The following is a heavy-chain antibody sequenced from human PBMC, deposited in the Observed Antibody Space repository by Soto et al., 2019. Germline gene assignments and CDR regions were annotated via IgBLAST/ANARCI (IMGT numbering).Heavy chain of an antibody. CDR2: INPSGGGT. Sequence: QVQLVQSGAEVKEPGASIKLSCKASGYTFTNYYIHWVRQAPAQGLEWMGIINPSGGGTSYAQNFQGRVTMTRDTSQTTVYMALNSPRSDDTDVYYCARTPGSGWGYSFESWGQGTLVTVSS. J-gene: IGHJ4*02. V-gene: IGHV1-46*01. D-gene: IGHD6-19*01. CDR3: ARTPGSGWGYSFES. CDR1: GYTFTNYY.